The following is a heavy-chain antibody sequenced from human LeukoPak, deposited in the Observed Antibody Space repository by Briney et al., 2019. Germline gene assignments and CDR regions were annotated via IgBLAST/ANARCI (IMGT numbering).Heavy chain of an antibody. CDR2: INHSGST. J-gene: IGHJ4*02. V-gene: IGHV4-34*01. D-gene: IGHD1-26*01. CDR3: ARGLDSGSYKYYFGY. Sequence: SETLSLTCAVYGGSFSGYYWSWIRQPPGKGLEWIGEINHSGSTNYNPSLKSRVTISVDTSKNQFSLKLSSVTAADTAVYYCARGLDSGSYKYYFGYWGQGTLVTVSS. CDR1: GGSFSGYY.